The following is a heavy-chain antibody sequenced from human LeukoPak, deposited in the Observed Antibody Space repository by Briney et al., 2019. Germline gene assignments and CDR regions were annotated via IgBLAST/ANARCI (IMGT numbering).Heavy chain of an antibody. CDR3: AELGITMIGGV. V-gene: IGHV3-48*03. J-gene: IGHJ6*04. D-gene: IGHD3-10*02. CDR2: ISSSGSTI. Sequence: GGSLRLSCAASGLTFSNYEMNWVRQAPGKGLEWVSYISSSGSTIYYADSVKGGFTISRDNTKNSLYLQMNSLRAEDTAVYYCAELGITMIGGVWGKGTTVTISS. CDR1: GLTFSNYE.